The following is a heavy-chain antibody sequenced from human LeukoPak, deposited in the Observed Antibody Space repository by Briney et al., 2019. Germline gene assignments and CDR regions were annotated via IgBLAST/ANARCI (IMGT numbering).Heavy chain of an antibody. CDR1: GGSISSYY. J-gene: IGHJ5*02. D-gene: IGHD6-6*01. Sequence: SETLSLTCTVSGGSISSYYWSWIRQPAGKGLEWIGRIYTSGSTNYNPSLKSRVTMSVDTSKNQFSLKLNSVTAADTAVYYCARLATLSTIAARGRSWFDPWGQGTLVTVSS. CDR2: IYTSGST. CDR3: ARLATLSTIAARGRSWFDP. V-gene: IGHV4-4*07.